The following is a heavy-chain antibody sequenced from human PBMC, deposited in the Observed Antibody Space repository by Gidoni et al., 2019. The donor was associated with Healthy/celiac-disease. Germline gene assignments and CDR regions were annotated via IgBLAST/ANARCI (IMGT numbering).Heavy chain of an antibody. CDR3: ARDPGWLQTENAFDI. J-gene: IGHJ3*02. V-gene: IGHV3-11*06. D-gene: IGHD5-12*01. Sequence: QVQLVASGGGLVKPGGSLRLSCAASGFTFSDYYMSWIRQAPGKGLEWVSYISSSSSYTNYADSVKGRFTISRDNAKNSLYLQMNSLRAEDTAVYYCARDPGWLQTENAFDIWGQGTMVTVSS. CDR2: ISSSSSYT. CDR1: GFTFSDYY.